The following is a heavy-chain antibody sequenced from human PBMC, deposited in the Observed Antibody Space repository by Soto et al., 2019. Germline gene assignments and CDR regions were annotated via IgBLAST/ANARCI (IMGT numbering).Heavy chain of an antibody. CDR3: ARSINP. Sequence: SETLSLTCTVSGGSISSGDYYWTWIHQPPGKGLEWIGCIYYSGSTYYNPSLKSRVTISVDTSKNQVSLKLNSVTAADKAVYYCARSINPWGQGTLVTGSS. V-gene: IGHV4-30-4*01. CDR1: GGSISSGDYY. J-gene: IGHJ5*02. CDR2: IYYSGST. D-gene: IGHD3-10*01.